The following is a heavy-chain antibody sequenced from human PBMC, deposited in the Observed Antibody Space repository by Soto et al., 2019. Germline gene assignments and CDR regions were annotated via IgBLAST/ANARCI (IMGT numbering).Heavy chain of an antibody. D-gene: IGHD6-13*01. CDR3: AKDLAPAAGTYSYYYGMDV. J-gene: IGHJ6*02. CDR2: ISYDGSNK. CDR1: GFTFSSYG. V-gene: IGHV3-30*18. Sequence: QVQLVESGGGVVQPGRSLRLSCAASGFTFSSYGMHWVRQAPGKGLEWVAVISYDGSNKYYADSVKGRFTISRDNSKNTLYLQMNSLRAEDTAVYYCAKDLAPAAGTYSYYYGMDVWGQGTTVTVSS.